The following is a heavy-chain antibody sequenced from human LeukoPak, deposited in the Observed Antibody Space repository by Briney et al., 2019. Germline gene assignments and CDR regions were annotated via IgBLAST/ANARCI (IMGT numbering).Heavy chain of an antibody. Sequence: SETLSLTCNVSGGSISDNDYSWDWIRQPPGKGLEWMGCIHYSGTTYSNPSLKSRISISVDTSKSQFSLKLRSVTAADTAVYYCARRYYFWGQRTLVTVSS. CDR2: IHYSGTT. J-gene: IGHJ4*02. D-gene: IGHD1-14*01. CDR3: ARRYYF. V-gene: IGHV4-39*01. CDR1: GGSISDNDYS.